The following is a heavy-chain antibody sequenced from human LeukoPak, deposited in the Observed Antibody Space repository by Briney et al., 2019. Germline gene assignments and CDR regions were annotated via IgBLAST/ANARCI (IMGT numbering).Heavy chain of an antibody. CDR3: AGRATALDY. CDR2: FHYSGNT. Sequence: SETLSLTCTVSAGSISRYYWSWIRQPPGKGLEWIGYFHYSGNTNYNPSLSSRVTMSVDTSKNQFSLRLNSVTAADTAVYYCAGRATALDYWGQGTLVTVSS. D-gene: IGHD6-13*01. J-gene: IGHJ4*02. CDR1: AGSISRYY. V-gene: IGHV4-59*08.